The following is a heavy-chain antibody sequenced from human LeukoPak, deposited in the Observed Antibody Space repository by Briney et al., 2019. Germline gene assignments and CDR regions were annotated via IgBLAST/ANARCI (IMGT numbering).Heavy chain of an antibody. CDR2: IIPIFGTA. J-gene: IGHJ4*02. CDR1: GGTSSSYA. D-gene: IGHD4-23*01. Sequence: SVKVSCKASGGTSSSYAISWVRQAPGQGLEWMGGIIPIFGTANYAQKFQGRVTITADESTSTAYMELSSLRSEDTAVYYCAREGGKPNYFDYWGQGTLVTVSS. V-gene: IGHV1-69*13. CDR3: AREGGKPNYFDY.